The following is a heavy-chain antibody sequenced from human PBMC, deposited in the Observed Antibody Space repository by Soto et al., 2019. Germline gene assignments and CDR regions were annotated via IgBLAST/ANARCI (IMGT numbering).Heavy chain of an antibody. J-gene: IGHJ4*02. CDR3: AGRSGSSDY. Sequence: LRLSCAASGFTFSNYTMHWVRQAPGKGLEWVALISYDEIDKYFADAVKGRFTISRDNSKDTLYLQMDSLRAEDTAVYYCAGRSGSSDYWGRGTLVTVS. V-gene: IGHV3-30*04. D-gene: IGHD3-10*01. CDR2: ISYDEIDK. CDR1: GFTFSNYT.